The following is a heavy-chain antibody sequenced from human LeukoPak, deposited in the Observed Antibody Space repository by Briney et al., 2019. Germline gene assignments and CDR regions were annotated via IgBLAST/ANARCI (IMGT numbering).Heavy chain of an antibody. J-gene: IGHJ4*02. V-gene: IGHV4-34*01. CDR1: GGSFSGYY. CDR3: AREGIAVAGTTYYFDY. Sequence: SETLSLTCAVYGGSFSGYYWSWIRQPPGKGLEWIGEINHSGSTNYNPSLKSRVTISVDKSKNQFSLKLSSVTAADTAVYHCAREGIAVAGTTYYFDYWGQGTLVTVSS. D-gene: IGHD6-19*01. CDR2: INHSGST.